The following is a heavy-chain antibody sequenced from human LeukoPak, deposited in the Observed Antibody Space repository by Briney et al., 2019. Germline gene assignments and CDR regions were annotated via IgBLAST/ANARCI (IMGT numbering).Heavy chain of an antibody. D-gene: IGHD3-10*01. J-gene: IGHJ4*01. CDR1: GGSISSSSHY. V-gene: IGHV4-39*07. CDR2: INHSGST. Sequence: KPSETLSLTCTVSGGSISSSSHYWGWIRQPPGKGLEWIGEINHSGSTNYNPSLKRRVTISVDTSKNQFSLKLSSVTAADTAVYFCARVGALGLLSYYFDFWGQGTLGNGSS. CDR3: ARVGALGLLSYYFDF.